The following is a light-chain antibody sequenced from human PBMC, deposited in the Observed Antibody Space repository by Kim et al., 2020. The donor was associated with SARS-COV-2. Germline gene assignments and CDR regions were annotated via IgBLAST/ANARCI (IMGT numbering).Light chain of an antibody. CDR2: LGS. V-gene: IGKV2-28*01. J-gene: IGKJ2*01. CDR3: MQVLQIPRT. Sequence: DIVMTQAPLSLPVTPGEPASISCRSSQSLLYSDGYTYLDWYLQKPRQSPQLLIYLGSNRASGVPDRFSGSGSGTDFTLKISRVAAEDVGVYYCMQVLQIPRTFGQGTKLEI. CDR1: QSLLYSDGYTY.